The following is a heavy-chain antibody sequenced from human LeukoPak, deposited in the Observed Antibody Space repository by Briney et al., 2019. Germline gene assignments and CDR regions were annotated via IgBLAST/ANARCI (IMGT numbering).Heavy chain of an antibody. CDR1: GGSISSYY. CDR3: ARGIESYGDYGY. Sequence: KPSETLTLTCTVSGGSISSYYWSRIRQPAGKGLEWIGRIYTSGSTNYNPSLKSRVTISIDTSKNQFSLKLSSLTAADTAIYYCARGIESYGDYGYWGQGILVTVSS. D-gene: IGHD4-17*01. CDR2: IYTSGST. J-gene: IGHJ4*02. V-gene: IGHV4-4*07.